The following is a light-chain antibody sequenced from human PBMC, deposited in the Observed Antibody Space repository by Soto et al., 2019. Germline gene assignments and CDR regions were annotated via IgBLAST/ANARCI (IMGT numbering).Light chain of an antibody. V-gene: IGLV2-14*01. J-gene: IGLJ1*01. CDR3: TSYTSTSPYV. Sequence: QSVLTQTASVSGSPGQSITISCTGTSRDIGGYNFVSWYQQHPGKAPKLMIYEVSNRPSGVSNRFSGSKSGNTASLTISGLQAEDEADYYCTSYTSTSPYVFGTGTKLT. CDR2: EVS. CDR1: SRDIGGYNF.